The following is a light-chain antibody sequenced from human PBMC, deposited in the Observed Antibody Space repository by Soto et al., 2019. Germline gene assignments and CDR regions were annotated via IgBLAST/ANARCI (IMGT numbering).Light chain of an antibody. V-gene: IGLV1-47*01. CDR3: AAWDDSLSGVV. Sequence: QSVLTQPPSASGTPGQRVTISCSGSSSNIGSNYVYWYQQLPGTAPKLLIYRNNQRASGVPDRFSDSKSGASASLTISGVRSEDEADYYWAAWDDSLSGVVFGGGTKLTVL. CDR1: SSNIGSNY. J-gene: IGLJ2*01. CDR2: RNN.